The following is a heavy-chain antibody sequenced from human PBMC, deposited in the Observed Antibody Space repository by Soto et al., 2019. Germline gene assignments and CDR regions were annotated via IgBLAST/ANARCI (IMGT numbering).Heavy chain of an antibody. V-gene: IGHV3-48*02. D-gene: IGHD3-3*01. CDR2: ISSSSSTI. Sequence: GGSLTLSCAASGITFSSYSTNWVRQAPGKGLEWVSYISSSSSTIYYADSVKGRFTISRDNAKNSLYLQMNSLRDEDTAVYYCARDTQDDFWSGYYRDYWGQGTLVTVSS. J-gene: IGHJ4*02. CDR1: GITFSSYS. CDR3: ARDTQDDFWSGYYRDY.